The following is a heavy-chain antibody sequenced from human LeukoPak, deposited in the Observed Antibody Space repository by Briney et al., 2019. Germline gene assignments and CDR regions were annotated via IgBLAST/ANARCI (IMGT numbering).Heavy chain of an antibody. D-gene: IGHD6-19*01. CDR3: AKDVTTAGWYGTSSGWD. CDR2: IIPIFGTA. V-gene: IGHV1-69*05. J-gene: IGHJ4*02. Sequence: SVKVSCKASGGTFSSYAISWVRQAPGQGLEWMGRIIPIFGTANYAQKFQGRVTITTDESTSTAYMELSSLRSEDTAVYYCAKDVTTAGWYGTSSGWDWGQGTLVTVSS. CDR1: GGTFSSYA.